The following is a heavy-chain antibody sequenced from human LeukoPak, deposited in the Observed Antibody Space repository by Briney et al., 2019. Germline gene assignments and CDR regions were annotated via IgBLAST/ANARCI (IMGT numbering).Heavy chain of an antibody. J-gene: IGHJ4*02. Sequence: GGSLRLSSAPSGFTFSYYWMHSVRQAPGKGLVWVSRISDDGSRTTYADSVKGRFAISRDNAKNTLYLQMNSLRAEDTAVYYCARDDGFYSDSSFQDYWGQGTLVTASS. V-gene: IGHV3-74*01. CDR1: GFTFSYYW. CDR2: ISDDGSRT. D-gene: IGHD2/OR15-2a*01. CDR3: ARDDGFYSDSSFQDY.